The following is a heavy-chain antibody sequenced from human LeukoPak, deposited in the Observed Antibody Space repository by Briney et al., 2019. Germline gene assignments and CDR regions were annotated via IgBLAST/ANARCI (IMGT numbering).Heavy chain of an antibody. CDR2: IYHSGST. Sequence: PSETLSLTCIVSGDSISSYYWSWIRQPAGKGLEWIGEIYHSGSTNYNPSLKSRVTISVDKSKNQFSLKLSSVTAADTAVYYCARGSGAGIPFDYWGQGTLVTVSS. V-gene: IGHV4-59*12. J-gene: IGHJ4*02. CDR3: ARGSGAGIPFDY. D-gene: IGHD3-10*01. CDR1: GDSISSYY.